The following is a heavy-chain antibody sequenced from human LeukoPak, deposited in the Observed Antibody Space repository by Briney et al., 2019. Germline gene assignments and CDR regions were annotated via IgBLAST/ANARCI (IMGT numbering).Heavy chain of an antibody. CDR1: GGSLSSYY. D-gene: IGHD1-26*01. Sequence: SETLSLTCTVSGGSLSSYYWSWIRQPPGKGLEWIGYISYGGATSYNPSLKRRVTISVDSPKHRFSLRLSSLTAADTALYYCARHGGTLDYFDYWGPGSLVTVSS. CDR2: ISYGGAT. J-gene: IGHJ4*02. V-gene: IGHV4-59*08. CDR3: ARHGGTLDYFDY.